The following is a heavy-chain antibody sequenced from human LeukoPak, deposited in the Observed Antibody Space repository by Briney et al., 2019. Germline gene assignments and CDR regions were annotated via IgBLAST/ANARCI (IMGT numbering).Heavy chain of an antibody. Sequence: GASVKVSCKASGYTLTSYDINWVRQATGQGLEWMGWMNPNSGNTGYAQKFQGRVTMTRNTSISTAYMELSSLRSEDTAVYYCARRVVVVVADTGYYGMDVWGQGTTVTISS. V-gene: IGHV1-8*01. CDR2: MNPNSGNT. J-gene: IGHJ6*02. CDR1: GYTLTSYD. D-gene: IGHD2-15*01. CDR3: ARRVVVVVADTGYYGMDV.